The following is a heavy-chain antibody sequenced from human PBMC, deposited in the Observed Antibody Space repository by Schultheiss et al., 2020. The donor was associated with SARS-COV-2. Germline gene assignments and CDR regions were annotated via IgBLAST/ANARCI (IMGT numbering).Heavy chain of an antibody. V-gene: IGHV4-34*01. D-gene: IGHD3-3*01. CDR3: ARQQPAYYDFWSGYFLGSMDV. Sequence: GSLRLSCAVYGGSFSGYYWSWIRQPPGKGLEWIGEINHSGSTNYNPSLKSRVTISVDTSKNQFSLKLSSVTAADTAVYYCARQQPAYYDFWSGYFLGSMDVWGQGTTVTVAS. J-gene: IGHJ6*02. CDR2: INHSGST. CDR1: GGSFSGYY.